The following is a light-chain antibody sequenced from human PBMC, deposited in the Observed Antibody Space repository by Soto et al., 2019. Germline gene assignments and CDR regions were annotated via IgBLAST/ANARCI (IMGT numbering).Light chain of an antibody. CDR3: GSYTSSSTLYV. Sequence: QSVLTQPASVSGSPGQSITISCTGTSSDVGGSNYVSWCQQHPGKAPKLMIYDVSNRPSGVSNRFSGSKSGNTASLTISGLQAEDEADYYCGSYTSSSTLYVFGTGTKVTVL. J-gene: IGLJ1*01. CDR2: DVS. CDR1: SSDVGGSNY. V-gene: IGLV2-14*01.